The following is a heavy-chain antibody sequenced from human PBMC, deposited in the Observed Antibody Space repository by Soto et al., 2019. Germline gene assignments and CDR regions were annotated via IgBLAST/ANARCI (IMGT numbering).Heavy chain of an antibody. V-gene: IGHV4-30-2*01. CDR3: ARLVTTFGCFDF. Sequence: QLQLQESGSGLVKPSQTLSLTCAVSGGSISSGGYSWSWIRQPPGKGLEWIGYIYHSGSTYYNPSLKSRVTISVDRSKNQFSLKLSSVTAAVTAVYDCARLVTTFGCFDFWGQGTLVTVSS. CDR2: IYHSGST. J-gene: IGHJ4*02. D-gene: IGHD3-10*02. CDR1: GGSISSGGYS.